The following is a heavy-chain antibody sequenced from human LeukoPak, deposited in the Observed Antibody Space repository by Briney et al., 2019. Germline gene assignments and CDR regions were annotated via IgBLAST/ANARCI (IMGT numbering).Heavy chain of an antibody. V-gene: IGHV4-61*02. CDR3: GRDLAAAGTIDP. Sequence: SETLTLTCTVSGGSISSGSYYWSWIRQPAGKGLEWIGRIYTSGSTNYNPSLKSRVTISVDTSKNQFSLKLSSVTAADTAVYYCGRDLAAAGTIDPWGQGTLVTVSS. D-gene: IGHD6-13*01. J-gene: IGHJ5*02. CDR1: GGSISSGSYY. CDR2: IYTSGST.